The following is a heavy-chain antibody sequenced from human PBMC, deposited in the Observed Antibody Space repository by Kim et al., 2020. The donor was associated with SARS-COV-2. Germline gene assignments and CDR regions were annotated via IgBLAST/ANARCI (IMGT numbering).Heavy chain of an antibody. CDR3: ARGSLWGGDY. CDR2: ITGSASTI. J-gene: IGHJ4*02. Sequence: GGSLRLSCAASGFTFSDFSMSWIRQAPGKGLEWISYITGSASTIYYSDSMRGRVTVSRDNAKNSLYLQMNSLRADDPAVYYCARGSLWGGDYWGQGTLVTVSS. CDR1: GFTFSDFS. D-gene: IGHD3-10*01. V-gene: IGHV3-11*01.